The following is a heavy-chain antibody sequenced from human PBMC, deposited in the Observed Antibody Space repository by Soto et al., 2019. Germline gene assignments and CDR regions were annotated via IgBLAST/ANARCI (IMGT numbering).Heavy chain of an antibody. Sequence: QVQLRESGPGLVKPSETLSLTCTVSGGSITLYYWNWIRRSPGKGLEWIGYMYSSGSTNYRSSLKSRVTISGDTSKNQFSRRLRSVTAADTAVYFCARSTGYGDSYFDYWGQGALVTVSS. CDR1: GGSITLYY. J-gene: IGHJ4*02. V-gene: IGHV4-59*01. CDR2: MYSSGST. D-gene: IGHD4-17*01. CDR3: ARSTGYGDSYFDY.